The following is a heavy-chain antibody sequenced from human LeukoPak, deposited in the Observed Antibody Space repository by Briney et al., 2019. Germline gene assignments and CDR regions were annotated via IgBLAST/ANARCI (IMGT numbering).Heavy chain of an antibody. CDR3: ARNYGSGSYYKYYYYYYMDV. CDR1: GYTVTELS. D-gene: IGHD3-10*01. CDR2: FHPEDGET. Sequence: ASVKVSCKVSGYTVTELSMHWVRQSPGKGLEWMGGFHPEDGETIYAQKFQGRVTMTEDTSTDTAYMELSSLRSEDTAVYYCARNYGSGSYYKYYYYYYMDVWGKGTTVTISS. J-gene: IGHJ6*03. V-gene: IGHV1-24*01.